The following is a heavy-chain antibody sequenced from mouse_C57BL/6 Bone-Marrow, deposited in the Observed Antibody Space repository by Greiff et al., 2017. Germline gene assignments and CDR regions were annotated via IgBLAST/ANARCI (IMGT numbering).Heavy chain of an antibody. D-gene: IGHD2-4*01. CDR1: GFNIKDYY. Sequence: EVKLMESGAELVRPGASVKLSCTASGFNIKDYYMHWVKQRPEQGLEWIGRIDPEDGDTEYAPKFQGKATMTADTSSNTAYLQLSSLTSEDTAVYYCTTDYDSSFYAMDYWGQGTSVTVSS. CDR3: TTDYDSSFYAMDY. J-gene: IGHJ4*01. CDR2: IDPEDGDT. V-gene: IGHV14-1*01.